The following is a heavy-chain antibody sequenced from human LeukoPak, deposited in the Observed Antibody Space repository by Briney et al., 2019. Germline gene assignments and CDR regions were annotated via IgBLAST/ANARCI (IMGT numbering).Heavy chain of an antibody. CDR3: ARGRSVRRPTRYSNGGPLDY. J-gene: IGHJ4*02. CDR2: IYYSGST. Sequence: PSEALSLTCTVSGGSISSSSYYWGWIRQPPGKGLEWIGSIYYSGSTYYNPSLKSRVTISVDTSKNQFSLKLSSVTAADTAVYYCARGRSVRRPTRYSNGGPLDYWGQGTLVTVSS. V-gene: IGHV4-39*01. D-gene: IGHD6-25*01. CDR1: GGSISSSSYY.